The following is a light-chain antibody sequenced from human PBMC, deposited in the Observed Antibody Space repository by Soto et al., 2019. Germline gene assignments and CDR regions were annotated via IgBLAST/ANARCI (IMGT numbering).Light chain of an antibody. CDR3: QQSYKNTLT. Sequence: DIPMTQSPSTLSASVEDRVTITCLASQTISIFLNWYQHKPGKPPTLLIYTASSLQSGVPSRLSGSGYGTDLTITISSMQPEDFETYYCQQSYKNTLTFGGGTKMDIK. V-gene: IGKV1-39*01. J-gene: IGKJ4*01. CDR2: TAS. CDR1: QTISIF.